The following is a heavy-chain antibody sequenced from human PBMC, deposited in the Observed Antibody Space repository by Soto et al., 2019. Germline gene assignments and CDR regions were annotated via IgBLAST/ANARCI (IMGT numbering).Heavy chain of an antibody. CDR2: ISGSGGNT. CDR3: AKDRLARTRPNCFDF. D-gene: IGHD3-9*01. V-gene: IGHV3-23*01. CDR1: GFTFSSYA. J-gene: IGHJ4*02. Sequence: GGSLRLSCAASGFTFSSYAMSWVRQAPGKGLEWVSAISGSGGNTYYADSVKGRFTISRDNSKNTLFLQMDSLRAEDTAVYYCAKDRLARTRPNCFDFWGQGALVTVSS.